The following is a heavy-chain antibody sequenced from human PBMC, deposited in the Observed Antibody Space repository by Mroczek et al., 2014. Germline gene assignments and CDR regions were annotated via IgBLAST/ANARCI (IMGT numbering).Heavy chain of an antibody. CDR3: ARDHSTTIFGVKDAFDI. CDR2: ISAYNGNT. J-gene: IGHJ3*02. CDR1: GYTFTSYG. D-gene: IGHD3-3*01. V-gene: IGHV1-18*01. Sequence: VQLVQSGAEVKKPGASVKVSCKASGYTFTSYGISWVRQAPGQGLEWMGWISAYNGNTNYAQKLQGRVTMTTDTSTSTAYMELRSLRSDDTAVYYCARDHSTTIFGVKDAFDIWGQGTMVTVPS.